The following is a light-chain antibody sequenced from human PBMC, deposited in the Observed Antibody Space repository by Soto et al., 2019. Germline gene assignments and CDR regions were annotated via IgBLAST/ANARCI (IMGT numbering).Light chain of an antibody. CDR2: DVS. CDR1: SSDVGGYNY. Sequence: QSALTQPASVSGSPGQSITISCTGTSSDVGGYNYVSWYQQHTGKAPKLMNYDVSNRPSGVSNRFSGSKSGNTASLTISGLQAEDEADYYCSSYTSSSSVVFGGGTKLTV. J-gene: IGLJ2*01. CDR3: SSYTSSSSVV. V-gene: IGLV2-14*01.